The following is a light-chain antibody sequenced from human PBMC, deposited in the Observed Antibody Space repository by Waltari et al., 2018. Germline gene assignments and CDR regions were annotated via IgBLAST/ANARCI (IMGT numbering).Light chain of an antibody. Sequence: TQSPPSLSASVGDRVTITCRASQGISSYLSWYQQKPGKAPNLLIYAASSLQSGVPSRFSGSGSGTDFTLTISSLQPEDFATYYCQQSYSTPRTFGQGTRVEIK. CDR3: QQSYSTPRT. CDR1: QGISSY. CDR2: AAS. J-gene: IGKJ1*01. V-gene: IGKV1-39*01.